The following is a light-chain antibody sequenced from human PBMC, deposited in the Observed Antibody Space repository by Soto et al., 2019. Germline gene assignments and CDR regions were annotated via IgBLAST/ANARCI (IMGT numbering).Light chain of an antibody. J-gene: IGKJ3*01. CDR2: SAS. V-gene: IGKV1-27*01. Sequence: DIPMTQSPSSLSASVGDRVTITCRASQGINNYVAWYQQKPGKPPKLLIYSASTLQSGVPSRFSGSGSGTDFTLTINSLQPEDVATYSCQKYSSVPVFGPGTKVDIK. CDR3: QKYSSVPV. CDR1: QGINNY.